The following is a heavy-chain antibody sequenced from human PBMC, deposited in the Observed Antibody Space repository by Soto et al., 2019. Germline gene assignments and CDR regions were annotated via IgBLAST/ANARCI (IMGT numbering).Heavy chain of an antibody. CDR1: GGTFSSYA. D-gene: IGHD2-2*01. CDR3: ARSQGSRTSLEIYYYYYYGMDV. Sequence: QVQLVQSGAEVKKPGSSVKVSCKASGGTFSSYAISWVRQAPGQGLEWMGGFIPISGTANYAQKFQGRVTMTADESASTAYMELSSLRSEDTAVYYCARSQGSRTSLEIYYYYYYGMDVWGQGTTVTVSS. V-gene: IGHV1-69*01. CDR2: FIPISGTA. J-gene: IGHJ6*02.